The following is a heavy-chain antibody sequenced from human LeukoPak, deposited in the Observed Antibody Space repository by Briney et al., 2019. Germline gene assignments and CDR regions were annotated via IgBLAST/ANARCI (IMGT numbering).Heavy chain of an antibody. CDR1: GFTFSSYA. CDR2: ISGGGYTT. Sequence: GGSLRLSCAASGFTFSSYATSWVRQAPGEGLEWVSTISGGGYTTYYADSVKGRFTISRDNSKNTLYLQMNSLRAEDTAVYYCAKMYYGSGSNHIDYWGRGTLVTVSS. D-gene: IGHD3-10*01. CDR3: AKMYYGSGSNHIDY. J-gene: IGHJ4*02. V-gene: IGHV3-23*01.